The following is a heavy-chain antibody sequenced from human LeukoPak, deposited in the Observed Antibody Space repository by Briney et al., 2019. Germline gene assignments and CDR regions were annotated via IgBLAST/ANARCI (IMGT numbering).Heavy chain of an antibody. CDR3: ARDARDEWLHDTTDY. J-gene: IGHJ4*02. V-gene: IGHV3-30*02. CDR1: GFTFSSYG. Sequence: GGSLRLSCAASGFTFSSYGMHWVRQAPGKGLEWVAFIRYDGSNKYYADSVKGRFTISRDNSKNTLYLQMNSLRAEDTAVYYCARDARDEWLHDTTDYWGQGTLVTVSS. CDR2: IRYDGSNK. D-gene: IGHD3-3*01.